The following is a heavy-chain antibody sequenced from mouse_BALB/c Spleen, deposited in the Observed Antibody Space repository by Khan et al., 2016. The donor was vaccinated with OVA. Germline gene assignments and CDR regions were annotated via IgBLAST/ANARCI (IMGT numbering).Heavy chain of an antibody. D-gene: IGHD2-1*01. CDR3: AIYYGNYYAIDY. Sequence: VQLKQSGPSLVKPSQTLSLTCSVTGDSITSGYWNWIRKFPGNKLEFMGYISYSGSTYYNPSLKSRISITRDTSKNQYYLQLNSVTTDDTATYYCAIYYGNYYAIDYWGQGTSDTVSS. V-gene: IGHV3-8*02. CDR1: GDSITSGY. J-gene: IGHJ4*01. CDR2: ISYSGST.